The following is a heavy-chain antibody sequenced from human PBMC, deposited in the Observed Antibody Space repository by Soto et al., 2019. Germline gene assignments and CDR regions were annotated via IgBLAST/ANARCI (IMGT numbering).Heavy chain of an antibody. CDR2: ISPNSGGT. J-gene: IGHJ4*02. Sequence: QVQLVQSGAEVKKSGASVKISCKASGYSFTGYYIHWVRQAPGQGFEWMGEISPNSGGTKYAQKFQGRVTKTRDTSITTVYMDLSNLSPDDTAVDYCGRGRSGDVGVFYWGQGTLVTV. D-gene: IGHD1-26*01. V-gene: IGHV1-2*02. CDR1: GYSFTGYY. CDR3: GRGRSGDVGVFY.